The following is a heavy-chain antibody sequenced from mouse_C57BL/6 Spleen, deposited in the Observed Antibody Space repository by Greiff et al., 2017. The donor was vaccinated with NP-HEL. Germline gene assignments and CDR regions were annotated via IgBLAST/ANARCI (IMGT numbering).Heavy chain of an antibody. V-gene: IGHV1-53*01. CDR3: SSGGYSNLFDY. Sequence: VQLQQSGTELVKPGASVKLSCKASGYTFTSYWMHWVQQRPGQGLEWIGNINPSNGGTNYNEKFKSKATLTVDKSPSTAYMQLSSLTSEDSAVYYSSSGGYSNLFDYWGQGTTLTVSS. J-gene: IGHJ2*01. CDR1: GYTFTSYW. D-gene: IGHD2-5*01. CDR2: INPSNGGT.